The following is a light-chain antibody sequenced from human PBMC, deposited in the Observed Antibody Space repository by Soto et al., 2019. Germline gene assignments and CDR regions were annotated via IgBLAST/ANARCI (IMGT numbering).Light chain of an antibody. V-gene: IGKV3-20*01. CDR3: QQYGSSPLT. CDR1: QSVSCSY. Sequence: EIVLTQYPGTLSLSLGERATLSCRASQSVSCSYLGWYQQKFGQAPRLLIYGASSRATGIPDRFSGSGSGTDFTLTISRLEPEDFAVYYCQQYGSSPLTFGEGTKVEIK. CDR2: GAS. J-gene: IGKJ1*01.